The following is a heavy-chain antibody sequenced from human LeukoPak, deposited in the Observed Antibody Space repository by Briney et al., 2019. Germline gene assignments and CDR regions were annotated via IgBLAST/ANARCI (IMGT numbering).Heavy chain of an antibody. CDR3: AREYYYDSSGPKTS. V-gene: IGHV4-39*07. Sequence: SETLSLTCTVSGGSISSSSYYWGWIRQPPGKGLEWIGSIYYSGSTYYNPSLKSRVTISVDMSKNQFSLKLSSVTAADTAVYYCAREYYYDSSGPKTSWGRGTLVTVSS. D-gene: IGHD3-22*01. CDR1: GGSISSSSYY. J-gene: IGHJ4*02. CDR2: IYYSGST.